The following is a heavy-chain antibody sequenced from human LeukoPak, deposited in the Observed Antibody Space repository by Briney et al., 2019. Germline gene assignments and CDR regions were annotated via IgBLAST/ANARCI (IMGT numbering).Heavy chain of an antibody. CDR2: INHSGST. V-gene: IGHV4-34*01. Sequence: KPSETLSLTCAVYGGSFSGYYWSWIRQPPGKGLEWIGEINHSGSTNYNPSLESRVTISVDTSKNQFSLKLSSVTAADTAVYYCARHHFFGYFDYWGQGTLVTVSS. CDR1: GGSFSGYY. J-gene: IGHJ4*02. CDR3: ARHHFFGYFDY. D-gene: IGHD3-3*01.